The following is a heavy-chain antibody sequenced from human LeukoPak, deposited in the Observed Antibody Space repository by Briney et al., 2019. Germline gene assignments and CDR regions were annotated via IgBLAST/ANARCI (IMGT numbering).Heavy chain of an antibody. Sequence: AASVKVFCKASGYTFTSYGISWVRQAPGQGLEWMGWISGYNGNTNYAQELQGRVTTTTDTSTSAAYMELRSLRSDDTAVYYCARDTPSRRDGYDFDYWGQGTLVTVSS. V-gene: IGHV1-18*01. CDR2: ISGYNGNT. D-gene: IGHD5-24*01. J-gene: IGHJ4*02. CDR3: ARDTPSRRDGYDFDY. CDR1: GYTFTSYG.